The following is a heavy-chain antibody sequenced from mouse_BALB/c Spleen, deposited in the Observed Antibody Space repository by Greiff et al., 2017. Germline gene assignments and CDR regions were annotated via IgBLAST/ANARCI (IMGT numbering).Heavy chain of an antibody. Sequence: VQLKESGPGLVKPSQSLSLTCTVTGYSITSDYAWNWIRQFPGNKLEWMGYISYSGSTSYNPSLKSRISITRDTSKNQFFLQLNSVTTEDTATYYCARERPTATLAYWGQGTLVTVSA. CDR2: ISYSGST. V-gene: IGHV3-2*02. J-gene: IGHJ3*01. CDR1: GYSITSDYA. D-gene: IGHD1-2*01. CDR3: ARERPTATLAY.